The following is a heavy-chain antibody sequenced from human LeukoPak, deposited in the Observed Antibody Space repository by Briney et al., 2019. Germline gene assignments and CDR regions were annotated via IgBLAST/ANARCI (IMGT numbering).Heavy chain of an antibody. D-gene: IGHD6-13*01. Sequence: PGGSLRLSCAASGFTFSSYSMNWVRQAPGKGLEWVSLISGDGGSTYYADSVKGRFTISRDNSKNSLYLQMNSLRTEDTALYYCAKDKYSSSWALDYWGQGTLVTVSS. J-gene: IGHJ4*02. V-gene: IGHV3-43*02. CDR1: GFTFSSYS. CDR3: AKDKYSSSWALDY. CDR2: ISGDGGST.